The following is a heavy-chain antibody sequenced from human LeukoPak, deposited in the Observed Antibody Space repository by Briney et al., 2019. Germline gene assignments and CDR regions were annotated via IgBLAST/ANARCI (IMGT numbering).Heavy chain of an antibody. V-gene: IGHV4-59*01. CDR2: IYYSGST. J-gene: IGHJ5*02. CDR1: GGSISSYY. CDR3: ARGITDIVVVVAATEHWFDP. D-gene: IGHD2-15*01. Sequence: SETLSLTCTVSGGSISSYYWSWIRQPPGTGLEWIGYIYYSGSTNYNPSLKSRVTISVDTSKNQFSLKLSSVTAADTAVYYCARGITDIVVVVAATEHWFDPWGQGTLVTVSS.